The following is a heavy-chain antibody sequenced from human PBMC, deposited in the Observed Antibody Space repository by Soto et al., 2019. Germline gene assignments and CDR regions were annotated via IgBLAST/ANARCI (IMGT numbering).Heavy chain of an antibody. Sequence: GGSLRLSCAASGFTFSSYGMHWVRQAPGKGLEWVAVIWYDGSNKYYADSVKGRFTISRDNSKNTLYLQMNSLRAEDTAVYYCRRDPIAVAGNHDYMDVWGNGTTVTVSS. CDR2: IWYDGSNK. D-gene: IGHD6-19*01. V-gene: IGHV3-33*01. CDR1: GFTFSSYG. J-gene: IGHJ6*03. CDR3: RRDPIAVAGNHDYMDV.